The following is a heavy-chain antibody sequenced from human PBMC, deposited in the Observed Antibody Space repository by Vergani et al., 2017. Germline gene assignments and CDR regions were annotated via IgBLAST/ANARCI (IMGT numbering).Heavy chain of an antibody. J-gene: IGHJ6*03. V-gene: IGHV4-59*08. CDR2: IYYSGST. CDR3: ARHKEQLVPGNYYYYYYMDV. Sequence: QLQLQESDPGLVKPSETLSLTCTVSGGSISSYYWSWIRQPPGKGLEWIGYIYYSGSTNYNPSLKSRVTISVDTSKNQFSLKLNSVTAADTAVYYCARHKEQLVPGNYYYYYYMDVWGKGTTVTVSS. D-gene: IGHD6-13*01. CDR1: GGSISSYY.